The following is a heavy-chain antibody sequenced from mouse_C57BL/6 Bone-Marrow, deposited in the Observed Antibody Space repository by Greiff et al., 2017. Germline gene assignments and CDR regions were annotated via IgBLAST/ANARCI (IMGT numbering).Heavy chain of an antibody. V-gene: IGHV1-81*01. CDR1: GYTFTSYG. CDR2: IYPRSGNT. Sequence: QVQLQQSGAELARPGASVKLSCKASGYTFTSYGISWVKQRTGQGLEWIGEIYPRSGNTYYNEKFKGKATLTADKSSSTAYMELRSLTSEDSAGYFCARSGYHEGYFDVWGTGTTVTVSS. D-gene: IGHD2-2*01. CDR3: ARSGYHEGYFDV. J-gene: IGHJ1*03.